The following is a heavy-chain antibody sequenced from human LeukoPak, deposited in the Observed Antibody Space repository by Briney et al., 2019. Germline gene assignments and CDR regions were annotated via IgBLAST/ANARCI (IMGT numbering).Heavy chain of an antibody. V-gene: IGHV3-53*01. CDR3: ARDSDSGYGPFAS. CDR2: IHSGGTT. D-gene: IGHD5-12*01. Sequence: AGGSLRLSCAASGFTVSNNYMSWVRQAPGKGLEWVSVIHSGGTTNYADSVQGRFTISRDNSKTTVYLHMNSLRAEDTAVYYRARDSDSGYGPFASWGQGTLVTVSS. J-gene: IGHJ4*02. CDR1: GFTVSNNY.